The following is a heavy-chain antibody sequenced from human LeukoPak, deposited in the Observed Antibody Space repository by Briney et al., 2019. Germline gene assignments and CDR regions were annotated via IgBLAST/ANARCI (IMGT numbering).Heavy chain of an antibody. CDR3: ARDQLDYYDSSGYYNY. V-gene: IGHV3-23*01. Sequence: GGSLRLSCAASGFTFSNCAMSWVRQAPGKGLNWVSAVTGSGGTTYYADSVRGRFTISRDNSKNTLYLQMNSLRAEDTAVYYCARDQLDYYDSSGYYNYWGQGTLVTVSS. CDR1: GFTFSNCA. J-gene: IGHJ4*02. D-gene: IGHD3-22*01. CDR2: VTGSGGTT.